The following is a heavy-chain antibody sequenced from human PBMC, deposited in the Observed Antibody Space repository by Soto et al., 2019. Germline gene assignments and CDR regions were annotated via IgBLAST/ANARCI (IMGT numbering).Heavy chain of an antibody. Sequence: GGSLRLSCAASGFTFSSYAMSWVRQAPGKGLEWVSAISGGGSGGDTYYADSVKGRFTISRDNSKNTLYLQMNSLRAEDTAVYYCAKDVRFGSSPSIPFDYWGQGTLVTVSS. J-gene: IGHJ4*02. CDR2: ISGGGSGGDT. CDR3: AKDVRFGSSPSIPFDY. D-gene: IGHD6-13*01. CDR1: GFTFSSYA. V-gene: IGHV3-23*01.